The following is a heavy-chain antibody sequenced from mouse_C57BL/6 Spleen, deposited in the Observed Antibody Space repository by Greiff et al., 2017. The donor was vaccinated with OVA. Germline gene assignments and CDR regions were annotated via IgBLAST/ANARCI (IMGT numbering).Heavy chain of an antibody. V-gene: IGHV1-15*01. CDR3: KCYYYGSSAWFAY. J-gene: IGHJ3*01. D-gene: IGHD1-1*01. CDR1: GYTFTDYE. CDR2: IDPETGGT. Sequence: QVQLQQSGAELVRPGASVTLSCKASGYTFTDYEMHWVKQTPVHGLEWIGAIDPETGGTAYNQKFKGKAILTADKSSSTAYMELRSLTSEDSAVYYCKCYYYGSSAWFAYWGQGTLVTVSA.